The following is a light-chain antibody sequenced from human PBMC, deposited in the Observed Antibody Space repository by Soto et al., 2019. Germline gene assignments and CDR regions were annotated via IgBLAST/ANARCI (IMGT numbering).Light chain of an antibody. Sequence: DIVLTQSPATLSLSPGERATLSCRASQSVSRYLAWYQQKPGQAPRLLIYDASNRATGIPARFSGSGSGTDLTLTISSLEPEDFAVYYCQQRSDWPSTFGGGTKVEI. CDR2: DAS. J-gene: IGKJ4*01. CDR1: QSVSRY. CDR3: QQRSDWPST. V-gene: IGKV3-11*01.